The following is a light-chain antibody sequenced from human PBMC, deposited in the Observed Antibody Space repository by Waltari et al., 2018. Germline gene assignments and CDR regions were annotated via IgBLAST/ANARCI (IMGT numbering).Light chain of an antibody. CDR2: DAP. V-gene: IGKV3-11*01. CDR3: QQRSDWAPSIT. Sequence: EVVLTQSPVTLSLSPGERATLSCRASQSVGKFLAWYQKQPGQDPRLLIYDAPNRATGIPVTFSGSGSGTDFTRTISSVQPEDFALYCCQQRSDWAPSITFGQGTRLEI. CDR1: QSVGKF. J-gene: IGKJ5*01.